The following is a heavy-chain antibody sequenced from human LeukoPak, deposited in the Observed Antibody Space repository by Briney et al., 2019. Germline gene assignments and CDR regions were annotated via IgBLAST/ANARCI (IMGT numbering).Heavy chain of an antibody. J-gene: IGHJ5*02. V-gene: IGHV1-2*02. CDR1: GYTFTDYY. CDR3: ARAHEYGWFDP. Sequence: ASVKVSCKTSGYTFTDYYLHWLRQAPGQGLEWMGWVNPKSGATNYAQRFQGRVTMTWQTSISTGNMELSGLRSDDTAVYYCARAHEYGWFDPWGQGTLVTVSS. CDR2: VNPKSGAT. D-gene: IGHD4/OR15-4a*01.